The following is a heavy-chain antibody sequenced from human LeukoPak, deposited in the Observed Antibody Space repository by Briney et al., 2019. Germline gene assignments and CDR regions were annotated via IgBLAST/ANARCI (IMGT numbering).Heavy chain of an antibody. J-gene: IGHJ4*02. Sequence: GGSLRLSCAGSGFTFSSYAMSWVRQAPGKGLEWVSAISRSGGSTYYADSVKGRFTISRDNAKNTLYLQMGSLRAEDTAVYYCAESSGWYEDFDYWGQGTLVTVSS. CDR3: AESSGWYEDFDY. V-gene: IGHV3-23*01. CDR1: GFTFSSYA. CDR2: ISRSGGST. D-gene: IGHD6-19*01.